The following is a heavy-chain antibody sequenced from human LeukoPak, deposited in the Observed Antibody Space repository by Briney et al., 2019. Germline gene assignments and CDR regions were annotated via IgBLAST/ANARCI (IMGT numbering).Heavy chain of an antibody. V-gene: IGHV1-69*05. D-gene: IGHD3-22*01. CDR3: ASESSIDSSGYYRAGDEYYFDY. CDR2: ITPMFGTA. Sequence: SVKVSCKASGGSFGRDAISWVRQAPGQGLEWMGGITPMFGTANYAQKFQGRVTITTDESTTTAYMELSSLNSEDTAVYYCASESSIDSSGYYRAGDEYYFDYWGQGTLVTVSS. CDR1: GGSFGRDA. J-gene: IGHJ4*02.